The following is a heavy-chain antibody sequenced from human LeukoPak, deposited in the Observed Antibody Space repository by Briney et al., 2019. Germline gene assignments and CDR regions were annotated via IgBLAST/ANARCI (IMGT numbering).Heavy chain of an antibody. Sequence: GGSLRLSCAASGFTFSSYGMYWVRQAPGKGLEWVAFILYDGSNEYYADSVKGRFTISRDNSKNTLHLQMNSLRAEDTAAYYCAKFAQRYCSGGSCHPFDYWGQGTLVTVSS. J-gene: IGHJ4*02. D-gene: IGHD2-15*01. CDR3: AKFAQRYCSGGSCHPFDY. V-gene: IGHV3-30*02. CDR1: GFTFSSYG. CDR2: ILYDGSNE.